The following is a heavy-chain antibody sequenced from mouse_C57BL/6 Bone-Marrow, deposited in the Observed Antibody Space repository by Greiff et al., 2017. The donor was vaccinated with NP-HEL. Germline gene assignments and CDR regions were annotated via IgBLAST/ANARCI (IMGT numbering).Heavy chain of an antibody. CDR2: INPGSGGT. CDR3: ARGGIYYDYAWFAY. V-gene: IGHV1-54*01. J-gene: IGHJ3*01. CDR1: GYAFTNYL. D-gene: IGHD2-4*01. Sequence: QVQLQQSGAELVRPGTSVKVSCKASGYAFTNYLIEWVQQRPGQGLGWIGVINPGSGGTNYNEKFKGKATLTADKSSSTAYMQLSSLTSEYSAVYFCARGGIYYDYAWFAYWGQGTLVTVSA.